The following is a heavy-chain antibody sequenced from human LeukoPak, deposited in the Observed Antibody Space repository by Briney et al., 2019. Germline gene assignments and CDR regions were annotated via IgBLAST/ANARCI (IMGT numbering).Heavy chain of an antibody. Sequence: KTGGSLRLSCAASGFTFSSYSMNWVRQAPGKGLEWVSSISSSSSYIYYADSVKGRFTISRDNAKNSLVLQMNSLRSEETAVYYCTREPAYSKVDWGQGTLVTVSS. J-gene: IGHJ4*02. D-gene: IGHD4-11*01. CDR3: TREPAYSKVD. V-gene: IGHV3-21*03. CDR2: ISSSSSYI. CDR1: GFTFSSYS.